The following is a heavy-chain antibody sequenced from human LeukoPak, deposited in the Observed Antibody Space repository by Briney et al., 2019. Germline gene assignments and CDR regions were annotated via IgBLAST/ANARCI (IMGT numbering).Heavy chain of an antibody. CDR1: GSTFSGSA. J-gene: IGHJ3*02. CDR2: IRSKANSYAT. Sequence: GGSLRLSCAASGSTFSGSAMHWVRQASGKGLEWVGRIRSKANSYATAYAASVKGRFTISRDDSKNTAYLQMNSLKTEDTAVYYCTRLSYDTYAFDIWGQGTMVTVSS. V-gene: IGHV3-73*01. D-gene: IGHD3-22*01. CDR3: TRLSYDTYAFDI.